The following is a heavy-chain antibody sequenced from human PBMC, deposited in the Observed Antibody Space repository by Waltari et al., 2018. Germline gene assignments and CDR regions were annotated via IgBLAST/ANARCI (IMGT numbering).Heavy chain of an antibody. CDR3: ARGKVGSTTAGYFDY. CDR1: GYSISSGYY. Sequence: QVQLQESGPGLVKPSETLSLTCTVSGYSISSGYYWGWIRQPPGKGLEWIGSIYHSGSTYNNPSLKSRVTISVDTSKNQFSLKLSSVTAADTAVYYCARGKVGSTTAGYFDYWGQGTLVTVSS. D-gene: IGHD1-26*01. J-gene: IGHJ4*02. CDR2: IYHSGST. V-gene: IGHV4-38-2*02.